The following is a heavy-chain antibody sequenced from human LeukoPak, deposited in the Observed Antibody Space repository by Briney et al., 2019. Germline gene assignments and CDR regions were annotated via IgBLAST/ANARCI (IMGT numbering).Heavy chain of an antibody. D-gene: IGHD5-24*01. CDR3: ARDRTPKRRDGSLD. V-gene: IGHV1-46*01. Sequence: ASVKVSCKAPGYTFTSYYMHWVRQAPGQGLEGMGIINPSGGSTSYAQKFQGRVTMTRDMSTSTVYMELSSLRSEDTAVYYCARDRTPKRRDGSLDWGQGTLVTVSS. J-gene: IGHJ4*02. CDR1: GYTFTSYY. CDR2: INPSGGST.